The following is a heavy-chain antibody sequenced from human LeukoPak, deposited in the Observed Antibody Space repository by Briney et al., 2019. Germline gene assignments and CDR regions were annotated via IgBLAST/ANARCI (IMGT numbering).Heavy chain of an antibody. V-gene: IGHV4-34*01. D-gene: IGHD3-10*01. J-gene: IGHJ4*02. CDR3: ARDRRFGELFDY. Sequence: PSETLSLTCAVYGGSFSGYYWSWIRQPPGEGLERIGEINHSGSTNYNPSLKSRVTISVDTSKNQFSLKLSSVTAADTAVYYCARDRRFGELFDYWGQGTLVTVSS. CDR2: INHSGST. CDR1: GGSFSGYY.